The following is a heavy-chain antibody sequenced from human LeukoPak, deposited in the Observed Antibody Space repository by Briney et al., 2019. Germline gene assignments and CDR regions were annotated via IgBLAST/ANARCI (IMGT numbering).Heavy chain of an antibody. D-gene: IGHD3-22*01. V-gene: IGHV3-21*01. CDR2: ISSSSSYI. J-gene: IGHJ5*02. Sequence: GGSLRLSCAASGFTFSRYSMNWVRQAPGKGLEWVSSISSSSSYIYYADSVKGRFTISRDNAKNSLYLQMNSLRAEDTAVYYCAREPSLNTMIATTWGQGTLVTVSS. CDR3: AREPSLNTMIATT. CDR1: GFTFSRYS.